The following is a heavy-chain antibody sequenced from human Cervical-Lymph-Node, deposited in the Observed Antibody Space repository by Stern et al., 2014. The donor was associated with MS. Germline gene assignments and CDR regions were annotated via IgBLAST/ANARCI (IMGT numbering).Heavy chain of an antibody. CDR3: AKGYYDSSGFRDYGMDV. Sequence: EVQLEESGGGLVQPGTSLRLSCLASGFIFDDYAMHWVRHAPGKGLEWVAGIGWTGYVIGSADPVKGRFTISRDNAKYVLYLEMNNLRAEDTALYYCAKGYYDSSGFRDYGMDVWGQGTTVIVS. CDR2: IGWTGYVI. J-gene: IGHJ6*02. CDR1: GFIFDDYA. D-gene: IGHD3-22*01. V-gene: IGHV3-9*01.